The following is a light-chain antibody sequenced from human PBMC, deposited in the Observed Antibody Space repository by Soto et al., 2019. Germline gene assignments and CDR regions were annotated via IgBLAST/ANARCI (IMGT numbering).Light chain of an antibody. J-gene: IGLJ1*01. CDR2: DVS. V-gene: IGLV2-14*01. Sequence: QSVLTQPASVSGSPGQSITISCTGTGSDAGGYNYVSWYQQHPGKAPKLMIYDVSNRPSGVSNRFSGSKSGNTASLTISGLQAEDEGDYYCSSYTSSSTLYVFGNGTKVTVL. CDR1: GSDAGGYNY. CDR3: SSYTSSSTLYV.